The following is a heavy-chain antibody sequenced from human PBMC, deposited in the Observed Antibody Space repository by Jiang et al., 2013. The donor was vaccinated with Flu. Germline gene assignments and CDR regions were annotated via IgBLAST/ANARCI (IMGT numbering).Heavy chain of an antibody. Sequence: QLLESGGGLVQPGGSLRLSCAASGFTFSSYAMSWVRQAPGKGLEWVSAISGSGGSIYYADSVKGRFTISRDNSKNTLYLQMNSLRAEDTAVYYCAKAHLVGATNGFALDYWGQGTLVTVSS. V-gene: IGHV3-23*01. CDR2: ISGSGGSI. J-gene: IGHJ4*02. CDR1: GFTFSSYA. CDR3: AKAHLVGATNGFALDY. D-gene: IGHD1-26*01.